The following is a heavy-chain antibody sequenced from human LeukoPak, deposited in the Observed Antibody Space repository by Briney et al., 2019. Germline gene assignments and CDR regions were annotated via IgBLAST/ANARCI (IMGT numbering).Heavy chain of an antibody. CDR2: LYYSGST. V-gene: IGHV4-59*01. Sequence: SETLSLTCTVSGGSISSYYWSWIRQPPGKELEWIGYLYYSGSTNYNPSFKSRVTLSVDTSKNQFSLKLNSMTAADTAVYFCARGRYNDYGFDYWGQGTLVTVSS. D-gene: IGHD4-17*01. CDR3: ARGRYNDYGFDY. CDR1: GGSISSYY. J-gene: IGHJ4*02.